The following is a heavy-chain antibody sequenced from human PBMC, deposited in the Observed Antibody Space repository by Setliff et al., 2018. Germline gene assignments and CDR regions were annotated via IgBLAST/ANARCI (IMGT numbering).Heavy chain of an antibody. V-gene: IGHV4-4*07. D-gene: IGHD3-3*01. CDR2: LYTSGDT. Sequence: SETLSLTCTVSGGSISSHYWTWIRQPAGKGLEWIGRLYTSGDTNYNPSLKSRATLSIDASKRQFSLKLTSVTAADTAVYYCARMSGFQYMDVWGKGTTVTVSS. CDR3: ARMSGFQYMDV. J-gene: IGHJ6*03. CDR1: GGSISSHY.